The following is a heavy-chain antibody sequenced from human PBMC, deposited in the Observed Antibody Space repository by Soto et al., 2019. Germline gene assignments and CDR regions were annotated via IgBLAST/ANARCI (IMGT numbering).Heavy chain of an antibody. CDR2: VYHSGST. D-gene: IGHD3-3*01. J-gene: IGHJ5*02. CDR3: ARENLWSGNVDWFDP. V-gene: IGHV4-30-2*01. CDR1: GGSISSGGYS. Sequence: SETLSLTCAVSGGSISSGGYSWSWIRQPPGKGLEWIGFVYHSGSTYYNPSLKSRVTISVDKSKNQFSLKLSSLTAADTAVYYCARENLWSGNVDWFDPWGQGTLVTV.